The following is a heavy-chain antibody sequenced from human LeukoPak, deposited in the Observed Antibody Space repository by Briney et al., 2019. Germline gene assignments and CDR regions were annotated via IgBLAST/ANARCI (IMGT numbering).Heavy chain of an antibody. CDR3: ARDFGPSITTINYYYYYYMDV. J-gene: IGHJ6*03. Sequence: SETLSLTCTVSGGSISSGSDYWGWIRQPAGKGLEWIGRIYTSGSTNYNPSLKSRVTISVDTSKNQFSLKLSSVTAADTAVYYCARDFGPSITTINYYYYYYMDVWGKGTTVTVSS. V-gene: IGHV4-61*02. CDR1: GGSISSGSDY. D-gene: IGHD3-3*01. CDR2: IYTSGST.